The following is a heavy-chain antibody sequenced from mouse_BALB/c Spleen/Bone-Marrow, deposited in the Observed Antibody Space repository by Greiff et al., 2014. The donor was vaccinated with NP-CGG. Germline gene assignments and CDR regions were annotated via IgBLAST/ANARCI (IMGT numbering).Heavy chain of an antibody. CDR2: IDPANGNT. J-gene: IGHJ3*01. CDR3: ARYNYGSSQFAY. CDR1: GFNIKDTY. Sequence: VQLQQSGAGLVKPGASVKLSCTASGFNIKDTYMHWVKQRPEQGLEWIGRIDPANGNTKYDPKSQGKATITADTSSNTAYLQLSSLTSEDTAVYYCARYNYGSSQFAYWGQGTLVTVSA. D-gene: IGHD1-1*01. V-gene: IGHV14-3*02.